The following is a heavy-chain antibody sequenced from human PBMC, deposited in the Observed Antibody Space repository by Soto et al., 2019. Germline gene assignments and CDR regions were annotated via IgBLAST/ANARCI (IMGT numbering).Heavy chain of an antibody. CDR1: GYTFTSYG. J-gene: IGHJ6*02. CDR2: ISAYNGNT. CDR3: ARDLRDMGYSSGWYGYYYYGMDV. Sequence: QVQLVQSGAEVKKPGASVKVSCKASGYTFTSYGISWVRQAPGQGLEWMGWISAYNGNTNYAQKLQGRVTRTTDTSTSTAYMELRSLRSDDTAVYYCARDLRDMGYSSGWYGYYYYGMDVWGQGTTVTVSS. V-gene: IGHV1-18*04. D-gene: IGHD6-19*01.